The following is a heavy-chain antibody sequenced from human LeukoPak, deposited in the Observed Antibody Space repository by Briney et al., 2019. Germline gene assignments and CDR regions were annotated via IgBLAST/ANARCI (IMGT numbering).Heavy chain of an antibody. CDR3: ARQRYNPYPPYYMDV. D-gene: IGHD1-14*01. J-gene: IGHJ6*03. CDR2: IYPGDSDT. V-gene: IGHV5-51*01. Sequence: GESLKISCKGSGYSFTSYWIGWVRQMPGKGLEWMGIIYPGDSDTRYSPSFQGQVTISADKSISTAYLQWSSLKASDTAMYYCARQRYNPYPPYYMDVWGKGTTVTVSS. CDR1: GYSFTSYW.